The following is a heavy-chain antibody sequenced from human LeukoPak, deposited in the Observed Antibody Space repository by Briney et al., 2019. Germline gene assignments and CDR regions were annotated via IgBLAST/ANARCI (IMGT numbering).Heavy chain of an antibody. CDR2: INPNSGGT. D-gene: IGHD1-14*01. V-gene: IGHV1-2*02. J-gene: IGHJ4*02. CDR1: GYSSTGYY. CDR3: ATLTQSL. Sequence: ASVKVSCKASGYSSTGYYMHWVRQAPGQGLEWMGWINPNSGGTKYAQKFQGRVTMTRDTSISTAYMELSGLRSDDTAVYYCATLTQSLWGQGTLVTVSS.